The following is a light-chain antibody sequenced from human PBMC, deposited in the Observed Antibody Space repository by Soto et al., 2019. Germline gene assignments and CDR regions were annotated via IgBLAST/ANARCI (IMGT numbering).Light chain of an antibody. CDR2: DAS. CDR1: QSVHTF. J-gene: IGKJ3*01. CDR3: QRYNSAPFT. V-gene: IGKV3-11*01. Sequence: EIVLTQSPDTLSLSPGEGASLSCRASQSVHTFLAWYQQKPGQAPRLLIYDASTRAPGFPARFSGSGSRTDFTLTISSLQPEDVATYYCQRYNSAPFTFGPGTKVDIK.